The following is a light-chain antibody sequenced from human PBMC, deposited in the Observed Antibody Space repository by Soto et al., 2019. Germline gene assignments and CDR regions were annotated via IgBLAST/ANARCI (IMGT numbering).Light chain of an antibody. CDR1: QSVSIY. J-gene: IGKJ4*01. V-gene: IGKV3-11*01. CDR2: DAS. Sequence: EIVLTQSPATLSLSPGERATLSYRASQSVSIYLAWYQQKPGQAPRLLIYDASNRATGIPARFSGSGSGTDFTLTISSLEPEDFAVYYCQQRSNWPRTFGGGTKVEIK. CDR3: QQRSNWPRT.